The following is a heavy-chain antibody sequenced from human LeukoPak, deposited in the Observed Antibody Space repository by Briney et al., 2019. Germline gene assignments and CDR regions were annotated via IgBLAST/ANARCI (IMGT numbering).Heavy chain of an antibody. J-gene: IGHJ4*02. CDR3: ASGYCSSTSCYYFDY. CDR2: ISAYNGNT. CDR1: GYTFTSYG. D-gene: IGHD2-2*01. V-gene: IGHV1-18*01. Sequence: ASVKVSCKASGYTFTSYGISWVRQAPGQGLEWIGWISAYNGNTNYAQKLQGRVTMTTDTSTSTAYMELRSLRSDDTAVYYCASGYCSSTSCYYFDYWGQGTLVTVSS.